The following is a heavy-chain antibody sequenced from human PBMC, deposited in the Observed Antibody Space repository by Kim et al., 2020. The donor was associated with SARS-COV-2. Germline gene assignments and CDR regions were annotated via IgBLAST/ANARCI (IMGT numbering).Heavy chain of an antibody. CDR2: INPSGGST. J-gene: IGHJ3*02. Sequence: ASVKVSCKASGYTFTSYYMHWVRQAPGQGLEWMGIINPSGGSTSYAQKFQGRVTMTRDTSTSTVYMELSSLRSEDTAVYYCAVEGGMIVEMGASDAFDIWGQGTMVTVSS. CDR3: AVEGGMIVEMGASDAFDI. V-gene: IGHV1-46*01. D-gene: IGHD3-22*01. CDR1: GYTFTSYY.